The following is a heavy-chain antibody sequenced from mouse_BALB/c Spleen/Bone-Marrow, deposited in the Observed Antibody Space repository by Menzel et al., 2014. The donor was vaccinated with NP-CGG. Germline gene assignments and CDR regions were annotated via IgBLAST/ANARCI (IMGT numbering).Heavy chain of an antibody. CDR1: GYSITSDYA. CDR3: ARSADWYFDV. Sequence: EVHLVESGPGLVKPSQSLSLTCTVTGYSITSDYAWNWIRQFPGNNLEWMGYITYSGITSYNPSLKSRISITRDTSKNQFFLQLNSVTTEDTATYYCARSADWYFDVWGAGTTVTVSS. CDR2: ITYSGIT. J-gene: IGHJ1*01. V-gene: IGHV3-2*02.